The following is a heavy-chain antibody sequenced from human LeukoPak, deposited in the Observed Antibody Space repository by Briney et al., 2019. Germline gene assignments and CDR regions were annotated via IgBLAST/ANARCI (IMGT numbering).Heavy chain of an antibody. CDR1: GGSFRGYY. V-gene: IGHV4-34*01. CDR2: INHSGST. Sequence: SETLSLTCAVYGGSFRGYYWSWIRQPPGKGLEWIGEINHSGSTNYNPSLKSRVTISVDTSKNQFPLKLSSVTAADTAVYYCARLRWLQLDYWGQGTLVTVSS. CDR3: ARLRWLQLDY. D-gene: IGHD5-12*01. J-gene: IGHJ4*02.